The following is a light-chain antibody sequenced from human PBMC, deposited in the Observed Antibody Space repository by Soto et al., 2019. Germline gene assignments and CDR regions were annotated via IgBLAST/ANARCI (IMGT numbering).Light chain of an antibody. V-gene: IGKV1-13*02. Sequence: AIQLTQSPSSLSASVGDGVTLTCRASQGISRALAWYQQKPGSPPKLLIYDVSRLESGVASRFSGAGSGTDYTLTISRLQPEDFETYYCQHFNSYHQLTFGGGTKVEI. J-gene: IGKJ4*01. CDR1: QGISRA. CDR3: QHFNSYHQLT. CDR2: DVS.